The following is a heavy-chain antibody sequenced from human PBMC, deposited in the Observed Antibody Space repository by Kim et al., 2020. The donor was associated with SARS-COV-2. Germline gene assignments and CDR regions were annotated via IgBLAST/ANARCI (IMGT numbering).Heavy chain of an antibody. V-gene: IGHV4-59*08. J-gene: IGHJ4*02. CDR1: GDSIRGYY. CDR2: IYSSGTT. CDR3: VRGGYYRFHFDY. D-gene: IGHD3-22*01. Sequence: SETLSLTCSVSGDSIRGYYWSWIRQPPGKGLEWIGFIYSSGTTNYNPSLKGRATISVETSKNRFSLRLDSVTAADTAVYFCVRGGYYRFHFDYWGQGTL.